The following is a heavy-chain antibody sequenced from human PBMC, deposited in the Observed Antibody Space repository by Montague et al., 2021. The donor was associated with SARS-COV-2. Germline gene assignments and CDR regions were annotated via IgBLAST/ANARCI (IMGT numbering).Heavy chain of an antibody. J-gene: IGHJ6*02. CDR2: IYYSGXT. CDR1: GGFISSSSYY. V-gene: IGHV4-39*07. CDR3: ARVGRQQLVRLSGMDV. D-gene: IGHD6-13*01. Sequence: SETLSLTCTVSGGFISSSSYYWGWIRQPPGKGLEWIGSIYYSGXTXYXXXXKXRVTISVDTSKNQFSLKLSSVTAADTAVYYCARVGRQQLVRLSGMDVWGQGTTVTVSS.